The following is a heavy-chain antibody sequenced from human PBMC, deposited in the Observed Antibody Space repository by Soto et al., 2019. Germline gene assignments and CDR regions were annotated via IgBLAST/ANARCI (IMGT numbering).Heavy chain of an antibody. V-gene: IGHV3-30-3*01. J-gene: IGHJ6*02. CDR3: ARDRSEYGNYLVGIGMDV. Sequence: QVQLVESGGGVVQPGRSLRLSCAASGFTFSSYAMHWVRQAPGKGLEWVAVISYDGSNKYYADSVKGRFTISRDNSKNTLYLQMNSLRAEDTAVYYCARDRSEYGNYLVGIGMDVWGQGTTVTVSS. CDR2: ISYDGSNK. CDR1: GFTFSSYA. D-gene: IGHD4-17*01.